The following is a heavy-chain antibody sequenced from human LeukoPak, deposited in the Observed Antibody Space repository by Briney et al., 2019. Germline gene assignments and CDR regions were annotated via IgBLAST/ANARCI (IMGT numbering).Heavy chain of an antibody. CDR3: ARSPPTYCSGGSCYYYGMDV. D-gene: IGHD2-15*01. CDR2: IYYSGST. J-gene: IGHJ6*02. Sequence: SETLSLTCTVSGGSISSYYWSWIRQPPGKGLEWIGYIYYSGSTNYNPSLKSRVTISVDTSKNQFSLKLGSVTAADTAVYYCARSPPTYCSGGSCYYYGMDVWGQGTTVTVSS. V-gene: IGHV4-59*08. CDR1: GGSISSYY.